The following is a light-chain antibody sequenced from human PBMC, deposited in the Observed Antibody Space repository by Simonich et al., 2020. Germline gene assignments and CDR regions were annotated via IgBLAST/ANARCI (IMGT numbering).Light chain of an antibody. J-gene: IGLJ3*02. CDR2: EGS. CDR1: SSDVGSYNL. Sequence: QSALTQPASVSGSPGQSITISCTGTSSDVGSYNLVSWYQQHPGKAPKHMIYEGSKRPSRVSNRFSGSKSGNTASLTISGLQAEDEADYYCCSYAGSSTLFGGGTKLTVL. CDR3: CSYAGSSTL. V-gene: IGLV2-23*01.